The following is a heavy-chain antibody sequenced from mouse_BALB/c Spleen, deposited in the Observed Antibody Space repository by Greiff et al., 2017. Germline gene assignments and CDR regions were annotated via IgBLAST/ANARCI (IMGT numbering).Heavy chain of an antibody. CDR3: TREGNYVAMDY. V-gene: IGHV1-15*01. CDR1: GYTFTDYE. D-gene: IGHD2-1*01. Sequence: QVQLQQSGAELVRPGASVTLSCKASGYTFTDYEMHWVKQTPVHGLEWIGAIDPETGGTAYNQKFKGKATLTADKSSITAYMELRSLTSEDSAVYYCTREGNYVAMDYWGQGTSVTVSS. CDR2: IDPETGGT. J-gene: IGHJ4*01.